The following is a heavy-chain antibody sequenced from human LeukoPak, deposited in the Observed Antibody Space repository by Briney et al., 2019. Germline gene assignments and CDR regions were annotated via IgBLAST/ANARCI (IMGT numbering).Heavy chain of an antibody. CDR3: AKEWELVTYYFYYYMEV. CDR1: GFIFNNYG. V-gene: IGHV3-30*02. J-gene: IGHJ6*03. Sequence: GGSLRLSCAASGFIFNNYGMHWVRQAPGKGREWGAFIRYEGSKEYYADSVRGRFTISRDISKDTLYLQMHSLSAEDTDVFYCAKEWELVTYYFYYYMEVWGKGTAVTVS. CDR2: IRYEGSKE. D-gene: IGHD1-26*01.